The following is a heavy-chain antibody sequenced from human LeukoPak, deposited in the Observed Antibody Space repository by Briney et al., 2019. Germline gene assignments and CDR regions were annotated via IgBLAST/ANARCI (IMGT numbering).Heavy chain of an antibody. CDR2: IYYSGST. V-gene: IGHV4-59*11. D-gene: IGHD3-10*01. J-gene: IGHJ5*02. CDR3: ARVGPTAIREVSWLDP. CDR1: GGSISSHY. Sequence: SETLSLTCTVSGGSISSHYWSWIRQPPGKGLEWIGYIYYSGSTNYNPSLKSRVTISVDTSKNQFSLKLSSVTAADTAVYYCARVGPTAIREVSWLDPWGQGTLVTVSS.